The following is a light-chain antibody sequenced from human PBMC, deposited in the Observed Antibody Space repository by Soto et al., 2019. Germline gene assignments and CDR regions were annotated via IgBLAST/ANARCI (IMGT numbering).Light chain of an antibody. Sequence: EIVMTQSPATLSVSPGERATLSCRASQSISNNVAWYQQRPGQAPRLLFYGASTRATGIPARFSGGGSGTEFSLTISSLQSEDFAVYYCQQHNTRPYTFGQGTNLEIK. CDR3: QQHNTRPYT. CDR1: QSISNN. J-gene: IGKJ2*01. V-gene: IGKV3-15*01. CDR2: GAS.